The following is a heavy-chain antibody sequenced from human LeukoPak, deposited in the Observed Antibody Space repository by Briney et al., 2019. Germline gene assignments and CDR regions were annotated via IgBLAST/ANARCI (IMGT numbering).Heavy chain of an antibody. CDR3: ARDVV. V-gene: IGHV3-53*05. D-gene: IGHD2-15*01. J-gene: IGHJ4*02. Sequence: GGSLRLSCAASGFTVRNNYMSWVRQAPGKGLEWISVIYSGGGTSYADSVKGRFTISRDNSKNTLYLQMNSLSAEDTAVYHCARDVVWGQGALVTVSS. CDR1: GFTVRNNY. CDR2: IYSGGGT.